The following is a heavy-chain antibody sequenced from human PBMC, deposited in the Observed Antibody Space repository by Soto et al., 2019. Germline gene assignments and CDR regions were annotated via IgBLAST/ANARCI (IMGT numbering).Heavy chain of an antibody. Sequence: QVQVVQSGAEVKKPGASVKVSCKVSGYSLTESSIQWVRQAPGKGLEWMGGFDPEDGETIYAQKFQGRVTISEDTSTDTAYMGWSSLKFEDTAVYFLPTTRGKDGLYYSYYGLGVWGQGTTVTVS. D-gene: IGHD2-15*01. CDR2: FDPEDGET. V-gene: IGHV1-24*01. CDR3: PTTRGKDGLYYSYYGLGV. CDR1: GYSLTESS. J-gene: IGHJ6*02.